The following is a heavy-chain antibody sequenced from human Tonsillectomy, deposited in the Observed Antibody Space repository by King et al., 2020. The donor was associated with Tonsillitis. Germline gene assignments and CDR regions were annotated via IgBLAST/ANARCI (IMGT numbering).Heavy chain of an antibody. J-gene: IGHJ4*02. D-gene: IGHD3-16*01. CDR2: ISYSETT. V-gene: IGHV4-59*01. CDR3: ARLCYGGTFLAF. Sequence: QLQESGPGPVKPSETLSLTCSVSGGSISNYYWSWIRQPPGKGLEWIGYISYSETTNYNPSLKSRVTISLDTSKNQFSLKLNSVTAADTAVYYCARLCYGGTFLAFGGREPLAPVS. CDR1: GGSISNYY.